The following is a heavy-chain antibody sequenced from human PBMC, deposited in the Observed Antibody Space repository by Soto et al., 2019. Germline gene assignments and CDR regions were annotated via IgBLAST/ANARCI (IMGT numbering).Heavy chain of an antibody. D-gene: IGHD6-13*01. Sequence: LSLTGTVTGDSVNSYYWSWMRQPPGKGLECMGYVYYSGSTNYNPSLKSRVTISVDTSKNQISLRLKSVTAADTAVYYCARAETSGIYCFGYWGHRNLVTVPP. CDR3: ARAETSGIYCFGY. CDR2: VYYSGST. V-gene: IGHV4-59*02. J-gene: IGHJ4*01. CDR1: GDSVNSYY.